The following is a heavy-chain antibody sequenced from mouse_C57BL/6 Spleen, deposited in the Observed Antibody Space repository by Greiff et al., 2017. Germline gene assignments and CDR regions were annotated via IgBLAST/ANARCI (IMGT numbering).Heavy chain of an antibody. Sequence: QVQLQQSGAELVKPGASVKLSCKASGYTFTEYTIHWVKQRSGQGLEWIGWCYPGCGSIKYNEKFKDKATLTADKYSSTVYMELNRLTSAASAIYICARHEDARGRFDYWGQGTTLTVSS. CDR1: GYTFTEYT. CDR3: ARHEDARGRFDY. J-gene: IGHJ2*01. V-gene: IGHV1-62-2*01. CDR2: CYPGCGSI.